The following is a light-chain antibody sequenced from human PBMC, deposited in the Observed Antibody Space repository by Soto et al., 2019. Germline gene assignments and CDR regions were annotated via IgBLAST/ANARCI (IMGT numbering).Light chain of an antibody. V-gene: IGLV1-44*01. CDR3: AAWDDSLNGCV. Sequence: QSVLTQPPSASGTPGQRVTISCSGSNSNIGSNTVNWYQQLPGTAPKLLIFSNNQRPSGVPDRFSASKSGTSASLAISGLQSEDEADYYCAAWDDSLNGCVFGTGTKVTVL. CDR1: NSNIGSNT. CDR2: SNN. J-gene: IGLJ1*01.